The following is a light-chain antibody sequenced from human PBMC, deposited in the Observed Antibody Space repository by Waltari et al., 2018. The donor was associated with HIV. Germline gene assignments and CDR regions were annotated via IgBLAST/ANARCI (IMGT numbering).Light chain of an antibody. CDR3: RLYYGGVWV. CDR2: STN. J-gene: IGLJ3*02. Sequence: QTVVTQEPSLTVSPGGTVTFTCASSTGAVTSGYYPNWFQQKPGQAPRALIYSTNNKHSWTPARCSGFLFGGKAALTLSRAQPEDEAEYFCRLYYGGVWVFGGGTELTVL. V-gene: IGLV7-43*01. CDR1: TGAVTSGYY.